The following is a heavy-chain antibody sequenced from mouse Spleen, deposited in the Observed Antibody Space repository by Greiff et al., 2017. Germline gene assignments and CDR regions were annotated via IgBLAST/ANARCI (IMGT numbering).Heavy chain of an antibody. V-gene: IGHV1-43*01. Sequence: EVQLQQSGPELVKPGASVKISCKASGYSFTGYYMHWVKQSSEKSLEWIGEINPSTGGTSYNQKFKGKATLTVDKSSSTAYMQLKSLTSEDSAVYYCARGGNYEAMDYWGQGTSVTVSS. CDR2: INPSTGGT. D-gene: IGHD2-1*01. CDR3: ARGGNYEAMDY. CDR1: GYSFTGYY. J-gene: IGHJ4*01.